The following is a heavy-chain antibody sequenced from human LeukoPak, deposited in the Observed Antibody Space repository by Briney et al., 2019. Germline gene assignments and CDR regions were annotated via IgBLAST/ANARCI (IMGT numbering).Heavy chain of an antibody. J-gene: IGHJ4*02. CDR3: ARHALRGGFDS. CDR1: GGSISNYY. CDR2: IYETGHT. V-gene: IGHV4-59*08. Sequence: PSETLSLTCTVSGGSISNYYWSWIRQPSGKGLEWIAYIYETGHTGYNPSLKTRVTISLDTSKNQFSLKLNSVTAADTAVYYCARHALRGGFDSWGQGTLVAVSS. D-gene: IGHD5-12*01.